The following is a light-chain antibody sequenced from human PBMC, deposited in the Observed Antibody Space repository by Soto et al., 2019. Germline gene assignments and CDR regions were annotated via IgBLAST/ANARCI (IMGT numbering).Light chain of an antibody. Sequence: DIQMTQSPSTLSASVGDRVTITCRASQSLNSWLAWYLHKPGKAPKLLIHKASIFASGVPSRFSGCDSGAEFTLTISSLQPDDFATDYCQHYFGYSGIFGQGTKVVIK. J-gene: IGKJ1*01. CDR2: KAS. V-gene: IGKV1-5*03. CDR1: QSLNSW. CDR3: QHYFGYSGI.